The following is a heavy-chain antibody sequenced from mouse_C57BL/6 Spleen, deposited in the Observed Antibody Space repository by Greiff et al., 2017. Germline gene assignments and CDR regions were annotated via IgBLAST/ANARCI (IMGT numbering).Heavy chain of an antibody. CDR1: GFSFTSYG. Sequence: VKLVESGPGLVQPSQSLSITCTVSGFSFTSYGVHWVRQSPGKGLEWLGVIWSGGSTDYNAAFISRLSISKDNSKSQVFFKMNSLQADDTAIYYCAREGDSSGSWFAYWGQGTLVTVSA. D-gene: IGHD3-2*02. V-gene: IGHV2-2*01. J-gene: IGHJ3*01. CDR3: AREGDSSGSWFAY. CDR2: IWSGGST.